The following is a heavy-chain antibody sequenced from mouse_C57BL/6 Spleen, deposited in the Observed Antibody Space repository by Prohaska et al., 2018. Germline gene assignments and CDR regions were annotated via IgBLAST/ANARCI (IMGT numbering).Heavy chain of an antibody. D-gene: IGHD4-1*01. CDR3: ASPNWDWYFDV. CDR1: GIDFSRYW. J-gene: IGHJ1*03. V-gene: IGHV4-1*01. CDR2: INPDSSTI. Sequence: EVKLLQSGGGLVQPGGSLKLSCAASGIDFSRYWMSWVRRAPGKGLEWIGEINPDSSTINYAPSLKDKFMISRDNAKNTRYLQMSKVRAEDTALYYCASPNWDWYFDVWGTGTTVTVSS.